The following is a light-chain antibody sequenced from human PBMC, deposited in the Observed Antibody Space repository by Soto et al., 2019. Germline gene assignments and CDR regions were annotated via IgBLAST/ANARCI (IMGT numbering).Light chain of an antibody. Sequence: QSALTQPPSASGSPGQSVTISCTGTSSDVGGYNYVSWYQQHPGKAPKLMIYEVSKRTSGVPDRFSGSKSGNTASLTVSGLQAEDEADYYCSSYAGSNNYVFGTGTRSPS. CDR2: EVS. J-gene: IGLJ1*01. V-gene: IGLV2-8*01. CDR1: SSDVGGYNY. CDR3: SSYAGSNNYV.